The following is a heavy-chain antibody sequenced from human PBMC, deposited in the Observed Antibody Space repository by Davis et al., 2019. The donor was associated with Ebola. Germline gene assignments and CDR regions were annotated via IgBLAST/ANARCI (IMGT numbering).Heavy chain of an antibody. CDR1: GFTFSSYA. D-gene: IGHD3-3*01. Sequence: GESLKISCAASGFTFSSYAMSWVRQAPGKGLEWVSYISSSCSTIYYADSVKGRFTISRDNAKNSLYLQMNSLRAEDTAVYYCFFPGDYYYYYGMDVWGQGTTVTVSS. J-gene: IGHJ6*02. CDR3: FFPGDYYYYYGMDV. V-gene: IGHV3-48*04. CDR2: ISSSCSTI.